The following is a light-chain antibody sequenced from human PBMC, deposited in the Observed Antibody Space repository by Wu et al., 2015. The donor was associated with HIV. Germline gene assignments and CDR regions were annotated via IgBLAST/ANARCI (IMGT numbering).Light chain of an antibody. CDR2: GAS. V-gene: IGKV3-20*01. Sequence: EIVLTQSPGTLSLSPGERATLSCRASQSISSNYLAWYQQIPGQAPRLLIYGASSRATDIPDRISGSGSGTDFTLTFSRLEPEDSAVYYCQQYGVSTRVTFGGGTKVEIK. J-gene: IGKJ4*01. CDR1: QSISSNY. CDR3: QQYGVSTRVT.